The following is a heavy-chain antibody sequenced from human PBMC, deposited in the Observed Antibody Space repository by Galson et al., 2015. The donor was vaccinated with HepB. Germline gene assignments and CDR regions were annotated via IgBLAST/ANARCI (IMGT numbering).Heavy chain of an antibody. Sequence: SLRLSCAASGFTFSSYWMHWVRQAPGKGLVWVSRINSDGSSTSYADSVKGRFTISRDNAKNTLYLQMNSLRAEDTAVYYCARDLGAVAGTLIHYYGMDVWGQGTTVTVSS. D-gene: IGHD6-19*01. CDR2: INSDGSST. CDR1: GFTFSSYW. V-gene: IGHV3-74*01. J-gene: IGHJ6*02. CDR3: ARDLGAVAGTLIHYYGMDV.